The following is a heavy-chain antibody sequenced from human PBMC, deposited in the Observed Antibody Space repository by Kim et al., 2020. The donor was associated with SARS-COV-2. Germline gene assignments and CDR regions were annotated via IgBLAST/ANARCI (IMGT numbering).Heavy chain of an antibody. V-gene: IGHV3-23*01. J-gene: IGHJ4*02. CDR3: AKVLSHKVFDY. Sequence: QYADTEKGRFTISRDNSINVLYLQLNSRRDDDTALYYWAKVLSHKVFDYWGQGTLVTVSS.